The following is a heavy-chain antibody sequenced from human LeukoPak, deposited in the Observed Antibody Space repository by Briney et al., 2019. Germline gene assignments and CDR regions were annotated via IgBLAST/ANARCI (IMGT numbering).Heavy chain of an antibody. CDR3: ARYSTHTVVVITDDAFDI. J-gene: IGHJ3*02. Sequence: SETLSLTCTVSGGSISSYYWSWIRQPPGKGLEWIGYIYYSGSTNYNPSLKSRVTISVDTSKNQFSLKLSSVTAADTAVYYCARYSTHTVVVITDDAFDIWGQGTMVTVSS. CDR1: GGSISSYY. V-gene: IGHV4-59*08. CDR2: IYYSGST. D-gene: IGHD3-22*01.